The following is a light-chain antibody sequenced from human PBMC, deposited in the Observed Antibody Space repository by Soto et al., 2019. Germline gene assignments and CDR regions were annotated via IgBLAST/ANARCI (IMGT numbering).Light chain of an antibody. CDR3: QQYGSSWT. CDR1: QSVSSSY. V-gene: IGKV3-20*01. CDR2: GAS. J-gene: IGKJ1*01. Sequence: EILFTQSPGTLSLSPGERVTISCRASQSVSSSYLAWYQQKPGQAPRLLIYGASSRATGIPDRLSGSGSGTDFTLTIRRLEPEDFAVYYCQQYGSSWTFGQGTKVDIK.